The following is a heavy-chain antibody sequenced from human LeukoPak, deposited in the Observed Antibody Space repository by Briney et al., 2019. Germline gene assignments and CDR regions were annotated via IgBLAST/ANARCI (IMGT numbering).Heavy chain of an antibody. CDR1: GYTFTSYG. CDR3: AREGLITIVRGVNFGY. CDR2: ISAYNGNT. J-gene: IGHJ4*02. Sequence: ASVKVSCKASGYTFTSYGISWVRQDPGQGLEWMGWISAYNGNTNYAQKLQGRVTMTTDTSTSTAYMELRSLRSDDTAVYYCAREGLITIVRGVNFGYWGQGTLVSVSS. D-gene: IGHD3-10*01. V-gene: IGHV1-18*01.